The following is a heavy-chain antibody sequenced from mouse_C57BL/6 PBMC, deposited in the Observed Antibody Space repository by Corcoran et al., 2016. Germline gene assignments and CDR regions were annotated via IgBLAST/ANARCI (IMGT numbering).Heavy chain of an antibody. Sequence: QIQLVQSGPELKKPGETVKISCKASGYTFTTYGMSWVEQAPGKGLKWMGWINTYSGVPTYADDFKGRFAFSLENSASTAYLQINNLKNEDTATYFCARDSVTPYYYAMDYWGQGTSVTVSS. V-gene: IGHV9-3*01. D-gene: IGHD2-2*01. CDR1: GYTFTTYG. J-gene: IGHJ4*01. CDR3: ARDSVTPYYYAMDY. CDR2: INTYSGVP.